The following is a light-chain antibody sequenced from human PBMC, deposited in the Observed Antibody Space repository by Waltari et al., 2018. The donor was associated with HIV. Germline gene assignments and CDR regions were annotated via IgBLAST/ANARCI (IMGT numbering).Light chain of an antibody. J-gene: IGLJ3*02. Sequence: QSVLTPPPSASGTPGPRVTTPCSGSSSNIGSNYVDWYREHPATAPKLLLYRNNAQPSGAPARIPGSRSGTSASRAISGLRSEDEADYYCAAWDDSLSGQRVFGGGTKVTVL. V-gene: IGLV1-47*01. CDR1: SSNIGSNY. CDR3: AAWDDSLSGQRV. CDR2: RNN.